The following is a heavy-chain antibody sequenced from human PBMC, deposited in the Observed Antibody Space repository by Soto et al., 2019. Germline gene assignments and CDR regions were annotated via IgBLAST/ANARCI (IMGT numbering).Heavy chain of an antibody. V-gene: IGHV3-7*01. Sequence: SCKASGYTFIGYYIHWVRQAPGKGLEWVANINQDGNEDNLLDSVKGRFTISRDNAKNSLFLQMNSLRVDDTAVYYCARTGDGHHDFLDYWGQGALVTVSS. CDR3: ARTGDGHHDFLDY. CDR2: INQDGNED. CDR1: GYTFIGYY. D-gene: IGHD1-1*01. J-gene: IGHJ4*02.